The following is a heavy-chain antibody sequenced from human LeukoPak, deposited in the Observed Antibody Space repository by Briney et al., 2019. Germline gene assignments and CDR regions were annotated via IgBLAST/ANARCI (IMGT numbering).Heavy chain of an antibody. V-gene: IGHV1-18*01. J-gene: IGHJ3*02. CDR3: ARDYLWGFTDAFDI. CDR2: ISAYNGNT. D-gene: IGHD4/OR15-4a*01. CDR1: GYTLTSYG. Sequence: ASVKVSCKASGYTLTSYGISWVRQAPGQGLEWMGWISAYNGNTNYAQKLQGRVTMTTDTSTSTAYMELRSLRSDDTAVYYCARDYLWGFTDAFDIWGQGTTVTVSS.